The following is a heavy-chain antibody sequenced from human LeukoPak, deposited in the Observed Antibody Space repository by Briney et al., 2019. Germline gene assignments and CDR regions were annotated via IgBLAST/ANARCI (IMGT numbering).Heavy chain of an antibody. Sequence: ASVKVSCKASGYTFTSYDINWVRQATGQGLEWMGVIIPIFGSANYAQKFQGRVTITADDSTGTAYMELRSLRSEDTAVYYCAEVPAALSNWFDPWGQGTLVTVSS. J-gene: IGHJ5*02. V-gene: IGHV1-69*13. D-gene: IGHD2-2*01. CDR2: IIPIFGSA. CDR3: AEVPAALSNWFDP. CDR1: GYTFTSYD.